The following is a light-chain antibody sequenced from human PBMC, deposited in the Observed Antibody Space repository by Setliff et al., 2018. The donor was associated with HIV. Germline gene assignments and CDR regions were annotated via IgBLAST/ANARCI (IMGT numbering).Light chain of an antibody. J-gene: IGLJ2*01. V-gene: IGLV2-14*03. CDR3: CSYTRSSTNVV. CDR1: SSDVADYDY. CDR2: DVS. Sequence: QSVLIQPASVSGSPGQSITISCTGTSSDVADYDYVSWYQHHPGKAPKLIIYDVSKRPSGISNRFSGSKSGNTASLTISGLQTEDETAYYCCSYTRSSTNVVFGGGTKSPS.